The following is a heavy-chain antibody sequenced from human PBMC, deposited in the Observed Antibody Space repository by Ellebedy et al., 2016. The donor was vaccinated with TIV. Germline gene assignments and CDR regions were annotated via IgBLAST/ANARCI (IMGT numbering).Heavy chain of an antibody. J-gene: IGHJ4*02. V-gene: IGHV3-23*01. CDR2: IVGGGA. D-gene: IGHD6-13*01. Sequence: GESLKISCAASGFTFSNFAMSWVRQAPGKGLEWVSGIVGGGAERYADSVKGRFTISRDNSKNTVDLQMKSLRAEDTAVYYCSRGIAAVMYWGQGTLVTVSS. CDR3: SRGIAAVMY. CDR1: GFTFSNFA.